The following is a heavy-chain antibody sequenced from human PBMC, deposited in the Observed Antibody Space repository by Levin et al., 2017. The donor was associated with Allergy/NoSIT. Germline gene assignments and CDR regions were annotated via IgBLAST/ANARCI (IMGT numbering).Heavy chain of an antibody. CDR1: GGSFSGYY. V-gene: IGHV4-34*01. Sequence: SQTLSLTCAVYGGSFSGYYWSWIRQPPGKGLEWIGEINHSGSTNYNPSLKSRVTISVDTSKNQFSLKLSSVTAADTAVYYCARGKRRYCSGGSCYSFSYWGQGTLVTVSS. J-gene: IGHJ4*02. CDR3: ARGKRRYCSGGSCYSFSY. CDR2: INHSGST. D-gene: IGHD2-15*01.